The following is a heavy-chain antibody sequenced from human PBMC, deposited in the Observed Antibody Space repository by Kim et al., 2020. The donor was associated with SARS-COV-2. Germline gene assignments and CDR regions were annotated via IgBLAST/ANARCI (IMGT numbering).Heavy chain of an antibody. CDR1: GGTFSSYA. V-gene: IGHV1-69*04. D-gene: IGHD6-6*01. CDR2: IIPILGIA. CDR3: ARYPGARPQVPIDY. J-gene: IGHJ4*02. Sequence: SVKVSCKASGGTFSSYAISWVRQAPGQGLEWMGRIIPILGIANYTQKFQGRVTITADKSTSTAYMELSSLRSEDTAVYYCARYPGARPQVPIDYWGQGTLVTVSS.